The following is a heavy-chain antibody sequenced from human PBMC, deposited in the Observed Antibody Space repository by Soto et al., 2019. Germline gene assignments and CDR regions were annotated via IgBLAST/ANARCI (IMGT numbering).Heavy chain of an antibody. D-gene: IGHD2-15*01. CDR3: ARHFSRVVAAMVTGDYYYGMDV. CDR1: GYSFTSYW. CDR2: IYPGDSDT. Sequence: GESLKISCKGSGYSFTSYWIGWVRQMPGKGLEWMGIIYPGDSDTRYSPSFQGQVTISADKSISTAYLQWSSLKASDTAMYYCARHFSRVVAAMVTGDYYYGMDVWGQGTTVTVSS. J-gene: IGHJ6*02. V-gene: IGHV5-51*01.